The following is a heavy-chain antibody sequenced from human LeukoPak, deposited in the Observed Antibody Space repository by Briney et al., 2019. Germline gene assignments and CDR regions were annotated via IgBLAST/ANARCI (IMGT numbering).Heavy chain of an antibody. CDR1: GFLFSNYA. Sequence: PGGSLRLSCVGSGFLFSNYAMNWVRPAPGKGLEWVSNISAAGDVTYHADSVKGRFTISRDNSKNKLLMQMNSLRAEDTAVYYCAKKRGETGDYFDYWGQGTLVTVSS. CDR2: ISAAGDVT. J-gene: IGHJ4*02. CDR3: AKKRGETGDYFDY. D-gene: IGHD7-27*01. V-gene: IGHV3-23*01.